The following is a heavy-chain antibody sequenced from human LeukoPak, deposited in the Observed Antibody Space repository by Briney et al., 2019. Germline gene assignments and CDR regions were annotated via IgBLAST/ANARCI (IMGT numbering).Heavy chain of an antibody. V-gene: IGHV1-18*01. Sequence: GASVKVSFKASGYTFTSYGISWVRQAPGQGLEWMGWISAYNGNTNYAQKFQGRVTMTRDTSTSTVYMELSSLRSEDTAVYYCARGPSLKGAPDYWGQGTLVTVSS. CDR1: GYTFTSYG. J-gene: IGHJ4*02. CDR2: ISAYNGNT. D-gene: IGHD4/OR15-4a*01. CDR3: ARGPSLKGAPDY.